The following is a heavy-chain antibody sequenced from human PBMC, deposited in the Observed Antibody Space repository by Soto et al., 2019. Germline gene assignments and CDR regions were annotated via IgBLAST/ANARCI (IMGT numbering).Heavy chain of an antibody. CDR2: INTDGSST. D-gene: IGHD3-10*01. J-gene: IGHJ4*02. V-gene: IGHV3-74*01. CDR3: AKRGVDTFGLSY. Sequence: EVQLVESGGGLVQPGGSLRLSYVVSGFTFSSFWMHWVRQAPGEGLVWVSRINTDGSSTSYADSVKGRFTISRDNAKNTLYLQMNSLRVEDTAMYYCAKRGVDTFGLSYWGQGTLVTVSS. CDR1: GFTFSSFW.